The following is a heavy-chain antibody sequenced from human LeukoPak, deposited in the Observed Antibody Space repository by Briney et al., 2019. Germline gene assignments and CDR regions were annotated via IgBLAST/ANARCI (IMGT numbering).Heavy chain of an antibody. D-gene: IGHD5-12*01. V-gene: IGHV3-15*01. CDR3: ARGPSGYHNT. CDR2: IKSKTYGETT. J-gene: IGHJ4*02. Sequence: GGSLRLSCAASGFTFSNAWMTWVRQPPGKGLEWVGRIKSKTYGETTDYAAPVKGRFTISRDDSKHTLYLQMNSLRAEDTAVYYCARGPSGYHNTGGQGTLVTVSS. CDR1: GFTFSNAW.